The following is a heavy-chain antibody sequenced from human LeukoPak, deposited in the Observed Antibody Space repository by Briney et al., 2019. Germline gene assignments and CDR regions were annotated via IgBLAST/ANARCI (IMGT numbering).Heavy chain of an antibody. Sequence: ASVKVSCKASGYTFTGYYMHWVRQAPGQGLEWMGWIYPNSGATKYAQKFQGRVTMTRDTTISTAYMELSGLRSDDTAVYYCGTLLSNGPFDYWGQGSLVTVSS. CDR1: GYTFTGYY. CDR3: GTLLSNGPFDY. J-gene: IGHJ4*02. CDR2: IYPNSGAT. V-gene: IGHV1-2*02.